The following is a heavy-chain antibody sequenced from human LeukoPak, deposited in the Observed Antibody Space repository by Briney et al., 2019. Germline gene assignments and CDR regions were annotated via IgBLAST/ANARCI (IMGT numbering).Heavy chain of an antibody. CDR3: AKDLVTGSLDY. CDR1: GFTFSSYA. CDR2: ISSSGGST. Sequence: GGSLRLSCAASGFTFSSYAMTWVRQAPGKGLEWVSSISSSGGSTYYADSVRGRFTISRDNSKNTLYLQMNSLRAEDTAIYYCAKDLVTGSLDYWGQGTLATVSS. J-gene: IGHJ4*02. V-gene: IGHV3-23*01. D-gene: IGHD3-10*01.